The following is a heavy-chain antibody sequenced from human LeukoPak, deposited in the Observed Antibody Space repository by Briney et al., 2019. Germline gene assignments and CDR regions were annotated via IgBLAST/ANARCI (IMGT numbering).Heavy chain of an antibody. V-gene: IGHV3-23*01. J-gene: IGHJ4*02. CDR1: GFTFNTYV. CDR2: IKSGGGT. D-gene: IGHD3-22*01. Sequence: PGGSLRLSCATSGFTFNTYVVSGVRQTPGKGLQWDSSIKSGGGTDYADSVKGRFTISRDNSKNTLYPQINSPRAEDTDVYYCANSSYYDSSGYYREYYFDSWGQGTLVTVSS. CDR3: ANSSYYDSSGYYREYYFDS.